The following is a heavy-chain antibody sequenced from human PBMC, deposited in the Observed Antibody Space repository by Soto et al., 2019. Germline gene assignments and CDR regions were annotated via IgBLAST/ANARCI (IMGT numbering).Heavy chain of an antibody. CDR2: IYYSGST. V-gene: IGHV4-31*03. J-gene: IGHJ5*02. CDR1: GGSISSGGYY. Sequence: QVQLQESGPGLVKPSQTLSLTCTVSGGSISSGGYYWSWIRQHPGKGLEWIGYIYYSGSTYYNPSLKSRVTISVDTSKNQFSRKLSSVTAADTAVYYCARADLMEGYNWFDPWGQGTLVTVSS. CDR3: ARADLMEGYNWFDP. D-gene: IGHD2-8*01.